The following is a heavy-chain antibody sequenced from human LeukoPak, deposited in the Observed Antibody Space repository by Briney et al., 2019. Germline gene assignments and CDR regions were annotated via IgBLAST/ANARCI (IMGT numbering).Heavy chain of an antibody. D-gene: IGHD6-19*01. CDR1: GFTFSSHA. CDR3: ARGRAVTGSTVIDY. Sequence: HPGGSLRLSCAASGFTFSSHAMHWVRRAPGKALEWVATISSDGGNRYYSDSVEGRFTISRDNSKNTLYLQMNSLRPEDTAVFHCARGRAVTGSTVIDYWGQGTLVTVSS. V-gene: IGHV3-30-3*01. CDR2: ISSDGGNR. J-gene: IGHJ4*02.